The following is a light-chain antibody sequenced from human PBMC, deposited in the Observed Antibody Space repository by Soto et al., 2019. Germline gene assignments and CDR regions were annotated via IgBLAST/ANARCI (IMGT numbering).Light chain of an antibody. J-gene: IGKJ1*01. CDR1: QSVSSL. CDR2: GAS. CDR3: QQYGSSPPT. V-gene: IGKV3-20*01. Sequence: VLTQSPATLSVSPGERVTLSCRASQSVSSLLAWYQQKPGQAPRLLIYGASSRATGIPDRFSGSGSGTDFTLTISRLEPEDFAVYYCQQYGSSPPTFGQGTKVDIK.